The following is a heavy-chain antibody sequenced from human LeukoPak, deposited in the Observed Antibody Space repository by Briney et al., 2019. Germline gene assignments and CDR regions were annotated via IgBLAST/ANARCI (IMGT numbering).Heavy chain of an antibody. CDR2: IISSGSYK. CDR3: AKDIASMVRGVIPHAFDI. J-gene: IGHJ3*02. CDR1: AFTFSSYS. Sequence: GGSLRLSCAASAFTFSSYSMNWVRQAPGKGLEWVSSIISSGSYKYYADPVKGRFTISRDNAKNSLYLQMNSLRAEDTALYYCAKDIASMVRGVIPHAFDIWGQGTMVTVSS. V-gene: IGHV3-21*04. D-gene: IGHD3-10*01.